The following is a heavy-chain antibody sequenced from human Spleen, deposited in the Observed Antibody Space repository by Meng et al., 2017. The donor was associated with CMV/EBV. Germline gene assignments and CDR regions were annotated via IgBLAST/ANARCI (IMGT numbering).Heavy chain of an antibody. V-gene: IGHV1-58*01. D-gene: IGHD6-13*01. CDR1: GFTFTSSA. J-gene: IGHJ6*02. CDR2: IVVASGNT. CDR3: AAGSPDSSSWYMLQGTPAYYYYVMDV. Sequence: SVKVSCKASGFTFTSSAVQWVRQARGQRLEWIGWIVVASGNTNFAQKFQDRVTITRDMSTSTAYMELSSLRSEDTAVYYCAAGSPDSSSWYMLQGTPAYYYYVMDVWGQGTTVTVSS.